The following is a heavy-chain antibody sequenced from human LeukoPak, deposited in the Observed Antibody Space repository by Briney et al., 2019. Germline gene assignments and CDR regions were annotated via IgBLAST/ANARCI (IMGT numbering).Heavy chain of an antibody. CDR1: GFTFSSYW. CDR2: IREDGNEK. D-gene: IGHD4-17*01. V-gene: IGHV3-7*01. J-gene: IGHJ4*02. CDR3: ARVGVNYGESYPFDY. Sequence: PGGSLRLSCAASGFTFSSYWMSWVRQAPGKGLEWVANIREDGNEKYYADSVKGQFTISRDNAKNSLFLQMDSLRAEDTAVYYCARVGVNYGESYPFDYWGQGTLVTVSS.